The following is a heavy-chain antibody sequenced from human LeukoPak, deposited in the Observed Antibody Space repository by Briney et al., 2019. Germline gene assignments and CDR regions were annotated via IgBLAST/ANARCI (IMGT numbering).Heavy chain of an antibody. V-gene: IGHV3-23*01. J-gene: IGHJ4*02. D-gene: IGHD3-10*01. Sequence: PGGSLRLSCAASGFSFSIYAMSWVRQVPGKGLEWVSTISGSGGDKYYADSVKGRFTISRDNSKNTLYLQMNSLRAEDTAVYYCAKDCLTGSYGYFDYWGLGALVTVSS. CDR1: GFSFSIYA. CDR3: AKDCLTGSYGYFDY. CDR2: ISGSGGDK.